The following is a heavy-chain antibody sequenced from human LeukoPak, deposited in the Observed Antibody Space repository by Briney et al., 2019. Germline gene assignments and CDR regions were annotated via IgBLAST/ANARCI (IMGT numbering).Heavy chain of an antibody. D-gene: IGHD3-22*01. Sequence: PSETLSLTCSVSGGPITSGSYYWNWIRQPAGKGLEWIGRINTSGSTNYNPPLKSRVTISVDTSKNQFSLRLSSVTAADTAVYYCARDHSGYFPAFDYWGQGALVTVSS. CDR1: GGPITSGSYY. J-gene: IGHJ4*02. V-gene: IGHV4-61*02. CDR3: ARDHSGYFPAFDY. CDR2: INTSGST.